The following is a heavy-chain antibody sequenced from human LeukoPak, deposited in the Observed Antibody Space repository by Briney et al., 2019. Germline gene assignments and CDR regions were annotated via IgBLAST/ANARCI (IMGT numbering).Heavy chain of an antibody. J-gene: IGHJ4*02. CDR2: ISYDGSNK. CDR3: ARDLGSGSYYTDY. CDR1: GFTFSSYA. Sequence: PGRSLRLSCAASGFTFSSYAMHWVRQAPGKGLEWVAVISYDGSNKYYADSVKGRFTISRDNSKNTLYLQMNSLRAEDTAVYYCARDLGSGSYYTDYWGQGTLVTVSS. V-gene: IGHV3-30-3*01. D-gene: IGHD3-10*01.